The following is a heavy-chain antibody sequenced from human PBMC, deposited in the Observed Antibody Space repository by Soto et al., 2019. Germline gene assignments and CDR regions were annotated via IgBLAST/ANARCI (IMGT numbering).Heavy chain of an antibody. CDR1: GGSVSNKTYY. CDR2: VYYRGNT. J-gene: IGHJ4*02. Sequence: PSETLSLTCSVSGGSVSNKTYYWSWIRQPPGKRLEWIGYVYYRGNTNYYPSLKSRVTISVDLSKNQFSLRLSSVTTADTALYYCARTTAVPNTLRSRYFFDYWGQGTLVTVSS. CDR3: ARTTAVPNTLRSRYFFDY. V-gene: IGHV4-61*01. D-gene: IGHD4-17*01.